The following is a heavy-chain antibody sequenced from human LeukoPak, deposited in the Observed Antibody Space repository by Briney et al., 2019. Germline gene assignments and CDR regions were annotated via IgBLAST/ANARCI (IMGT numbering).Heavy chain of an antibody. D-gene: IGHD3-3*01. CDR3: ARTYDYGVGPPGDAFDN. V-gene: IGHV3-48*01. Sequence: GSLILSCAASGFTFTMFSMNWVRQAPGKRLEWIAFIRGRADTTYYAGSVQGRFTISRDNADDSVYLQMDSLRVEDTAVYYCARTYDYGVGPPGDAFDNWGQGTLVTVPS. CDR1: GFTFTMFS. J-gene: IGHJ3*02. CDR2: IRGRADTT.